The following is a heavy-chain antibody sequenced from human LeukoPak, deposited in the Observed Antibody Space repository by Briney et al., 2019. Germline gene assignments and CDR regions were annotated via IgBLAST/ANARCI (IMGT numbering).Heavy chain of an antibody. V-gene: IGHV3-74*01. J-gene: IGHJ3*02. CDR3: ASKIWGGAFDI. D-gene: IGHD3-16*01. Sequence: GGSLRLSCAASGFTFSNYYMHWVRQVPGKGLVWVSRINSDGSSTTYADSVKGRFTISRDNAKNTLYLQMNSLRAEDTAVYYCASKIWGGAFDIWGQGTMVTVSS. CDR1: GFTFSNYY. CDR2: INSDGSST.